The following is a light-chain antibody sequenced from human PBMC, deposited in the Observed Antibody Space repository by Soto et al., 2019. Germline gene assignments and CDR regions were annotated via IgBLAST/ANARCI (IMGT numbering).Light chain of an antibody. CDR3: QQYDNLPLT. Sequence: DIQMTQSPSSLSASVGVRVTISCQASQDISHYLNWYQQKPWKAPKLLIYDSSNFETGVPSRFSGSGSGTDFTFTISSLQPEDVATYYCQQYDNLPLTFGGGTKVEIK. CDR1: QDISHY. V-gene: IGKV1-33*01. J-gene: IGKJ4*01. CDR2: DSS.